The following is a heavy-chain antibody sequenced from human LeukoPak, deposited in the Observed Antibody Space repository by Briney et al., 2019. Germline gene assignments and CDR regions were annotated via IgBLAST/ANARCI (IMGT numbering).Heavy chain of an antibody. J-gene: IGHJ3*02. Sequence: SETLSLTCTGSAGSINTYYWTWIRQPPGKGLEWIGYIYYTGSTNYNPSLKSRVTISVDTSKNQFSLRLSSVTAADTAVYYCASRGSGWYGEAFDIWGRGTMVTVSS. CDR2: IYYTGST. D-gene: IGHD6-19*01. V-gene: IGHV4-59*01. CDR3: ASRGSGWYGEAFDI. CDR1: AGSINTYY.